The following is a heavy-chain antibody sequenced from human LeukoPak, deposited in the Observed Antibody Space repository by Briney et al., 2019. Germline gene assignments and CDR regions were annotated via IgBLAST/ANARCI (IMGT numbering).Heavy chain of an antibody. CDR2: IYHSGIT. CDR3: ARGRRDTAMIIYYYYYYMDV. CDR1: GYSIRSGFY. Sequence: SETLSLTCTVSGYSIRSGFYWGWIRQPPGKGLEWIGNIYHSGITYYTPSLRSRVTISVDTSKNQFYLKLSSVTAADTAVYYCARGRRDTAMIIYYYYYYMDVWGKGTTVTISS. D-gene: IGHD5-18*01. J-gene: IGHJ6*03. V-gene: IGHV4-38-2*02.